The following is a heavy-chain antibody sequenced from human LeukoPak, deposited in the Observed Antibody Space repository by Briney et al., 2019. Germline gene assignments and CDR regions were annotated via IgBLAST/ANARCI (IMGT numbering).Heavy chain of an antibody. CDR1: GGTFSSYA. CDR2: IIPIFGTA. J-gene: IGHJ4*02. D-gene: IGHD2-21*02. CDR3: ASSLVVVTANLRGYDY. Sequence: ASVKVSCKASGGTFSSYAISWVRQAPGQGLEWMGGIIPIFGTANYAQKFQGRVTITADESTSTAYMELSSLRSEDTAVYYCASSLVVVTANLRGYDYWGQGTLVTVSS. V-gene: IGHV1-69*13.